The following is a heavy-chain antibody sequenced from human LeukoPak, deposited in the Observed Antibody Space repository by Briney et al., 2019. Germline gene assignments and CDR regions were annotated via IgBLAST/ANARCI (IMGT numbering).Heavy chain of an antibody. Sequence: SVKVSCKASGGTFSSYAISWVRQAPGQGLEWMGGIIPIFGTANYAQKFQGRVTITTDESTSTAYMELSSLRSEDTAVYYCARSFSEYQLQHLDYWGQGTLVTVSS. D-gene: IGHD2-2*01. J-gene: IGHJ4*02. CDR2: IIPIFGTA. CDR1: GGTFSSYA. V-gene: IGHV1-69*05. CDR3: ARSFSEYQLQHLDY.